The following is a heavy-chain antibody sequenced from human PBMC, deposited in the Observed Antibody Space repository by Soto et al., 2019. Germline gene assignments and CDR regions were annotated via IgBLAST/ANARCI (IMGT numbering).Heavy chain of an antibody. Sequence: EVQLVESGGGLVKPGGSLRLSCAASGFTFSSYSMNWVRQAPGKGLEWVSSISSSSSYIYYADSVKGRFTISRDNAKNSLYLQMNSLRAEDTAVYYCARDTLRSSWNHYYYYGMDVWGQGTTVTVSS. CDR3: ARDTLRSSWNHYYYYGMDV. J-gene: IGHJ6*02. CDR2: ISSSSSYI. D-gene: IGHD6-13*01. CDR1: GFTFSSYS. V-gene: IGHV3-21*01.